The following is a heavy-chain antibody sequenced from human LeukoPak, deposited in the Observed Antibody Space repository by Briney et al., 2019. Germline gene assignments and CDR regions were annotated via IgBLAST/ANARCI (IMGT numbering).Heavy chain of an antibody. Sequence: PGGSLRLSCAASGFTYSSHNMHWVRQAPGKGLEWVAVISYDGSNKYYADSVKGRFTISRDNSKNTLYLQMNSLRAEDTAVYYCARDAVPEYSSSYYYYGMDVWGQGTTVTVSS. CDR1: GFTYSSHN. V-gene: IGHV3-30-3*01. D-gene: IGHD6-6*01. J-gene: IGHJ6*02. CDR2: ISYDGSNK. CDR3: ARDAVPEYSSSYYYYGMDV.